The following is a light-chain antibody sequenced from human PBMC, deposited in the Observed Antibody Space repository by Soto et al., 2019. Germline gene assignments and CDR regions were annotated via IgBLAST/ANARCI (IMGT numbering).Light chain of an antibody. J-gene: IGKJ1*01. V-gene: IGKV1-39*01. CDR1: QSIGSF. Sequence: DIQMTQSPSSLSASVGDRVTITCRASQSIGSFLNWYQQKPGKAPKVLLSAASRLQSGVPSRFTGSGSGAEFTLTISSLQLEDFGTYYCQQSYSTLRWTFGQGTKVEIK. CDR3: QQSYSTLRWT. CDR2: AAS.